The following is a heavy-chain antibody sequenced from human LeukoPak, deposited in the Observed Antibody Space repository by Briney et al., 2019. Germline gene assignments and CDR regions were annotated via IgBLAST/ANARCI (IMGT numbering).Heavy chain of an antibody. CDR3: ARDASSIWPEYNWFDP. CDR1: GYTFTSYG. J-gene: IGHJ5*02. Sequence: GASVKVSCKASGYTFTSYGIIWVRQAPGQGLEWMGWISPYNGDTNYAQKVQGRVTMTTDTSTSTAYMELTSLTSDDTAVYYCARDASSIWPEYNWFDPWGQGTLVTVSS. CDR2: ISPYNGDT. V-gene: IGHV1-18*01. D-gene: IGHD2-2*01.